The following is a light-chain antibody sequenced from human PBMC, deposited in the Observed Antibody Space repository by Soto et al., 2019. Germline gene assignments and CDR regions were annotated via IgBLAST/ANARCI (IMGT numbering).Light chain of an antibody. Sequence: QSALTQPASVSGSPGQLITISCTGTSSDVSGYNYVSWYQQHPGKAPKLMIYEVSNRPSGVSNRFSGSKSGNTASLTISGLQAEDEADYYCSSYTSINTWVFGGGTKLTVL. CDR1: SSDVSGYNY. CDR3: SSYTSINTWV. J-gene: IGLJ3*02. V-gene: IGLV2-14*01. CDR2: EVS.